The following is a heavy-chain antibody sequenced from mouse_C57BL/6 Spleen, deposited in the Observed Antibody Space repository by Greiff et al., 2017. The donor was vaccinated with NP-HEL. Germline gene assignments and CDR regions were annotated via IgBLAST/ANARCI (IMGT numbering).Heavy chain of an antibody. CDR3: ARTATTGNAMDY. CDR2: IYPNSGST. Sequence: QVQLQQPGAELVKPGASVKLSCKASGYTFTSYWMHWVKQRPGQGLEWIGLIYPNSGSTNYNEKFKSKATLTVDKSSSTAYMQLSSLTSEDSAVYYCARTATTGNAMDYWGQGTSVTVSS. D-gene: IGHD4-1*02. V-gene: IGHV1-64*01. CDR1: GYTFTSYW. J-gene: IGHJ4*01.